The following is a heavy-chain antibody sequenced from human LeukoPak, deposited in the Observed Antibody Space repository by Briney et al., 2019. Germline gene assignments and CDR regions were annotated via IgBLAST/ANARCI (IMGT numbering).Heavy chain of an antibody. V-gene: IGHV3-20*04. CDR2: INWNGGST. J-gene: IGHJ3*02. D-gene: IGHD6-19*01. CDR1: GFTFSNYN. CDR3: ARDIVLIAVAVRGSFDI. Sequence: GGSLRLSCAASGFTFSNYNMNWVRQVPGKGLEWVSGINWNGGSTGYADSVKGRFTISRDNAKNSLYLQMNSLRAEDTALYYCARDIVLIAVAVRGSFDIWGQGTMVTVSS.